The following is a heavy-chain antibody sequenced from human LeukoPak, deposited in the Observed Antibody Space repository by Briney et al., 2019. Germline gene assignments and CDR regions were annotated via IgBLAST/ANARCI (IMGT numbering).Heavy chain of an antibody. CDR3: VRIPNGAVFPNWLDP. CDR2: ISRNSNYI. D-gene: IGHD2-8*01. Sequence: GGSLRLSCAASGFTFSSSTMNWVRRAPGKGLEWVSSISRNSNYIYYADSVKGRFTISRDNAKNSLYLQMNGLRDEDTAVYYCVRIPNGAVFPNWLDPWGQGTLVTVSS. CDR1: GFTFSSST. J-gene: IGHJ5*02. V-gene: IGHV3-21*06.